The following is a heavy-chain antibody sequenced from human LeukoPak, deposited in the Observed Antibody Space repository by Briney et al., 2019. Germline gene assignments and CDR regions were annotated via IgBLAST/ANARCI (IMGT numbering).Heavy chain of an antibody. J-gene: IGHJ4*02. V-gene: IGHV3-23*01. CDR3: AKANTPFGAMIVVVDY. CDR2: ISGSGGST. CDR1: GFTFSSYG. D-gene: IGHD3-22*01. Sequence: GGSLRLSCAASGFTFSSYGMSWVRQAPGKGLEWVSAISGSGGSTYYADSVKGRFTISRDNSKNTLYLQMNSLRAEDTAVYYCAKANTPFGAMIVVVDYWGQGTLVTVSS.